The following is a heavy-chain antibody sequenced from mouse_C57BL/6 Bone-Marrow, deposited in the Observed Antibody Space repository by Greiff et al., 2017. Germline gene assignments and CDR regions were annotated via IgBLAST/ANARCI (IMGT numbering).Heavy chain of an antibody. Sequence: QVQLQQSGAELVRPGASVKLSCKASGYTFTDYYINWVKQRPGQGLEWIARIYPGSGNTYYNEKFKGKDTLTAEKSSSTAYMQLSSLTSEDSAVYYCAYGNYVGFAYWGQGTLVTVSA. CDR1: GYTFTDYY. CDR2: IYPGSGNT. J-gene: IGHJ3*01. CDR3: AYGNYVGFAY. D-gene: IGHD2-1*01. V-gene: IGHV1-76*01.